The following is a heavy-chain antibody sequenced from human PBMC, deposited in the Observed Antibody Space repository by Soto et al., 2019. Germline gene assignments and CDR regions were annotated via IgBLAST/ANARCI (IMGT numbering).Heavy chain of an antibody. CDR2: IYYSGST. CDR3: ARPYPAGSGSHSNPNCFDP. J-gene: IGHJ5*02. Sequence: PSDTLSLSCTVSGGSISSSSYYWGWIRQPPGKGLEWIGSIYYSGSTYYNPSLKSRVTISVDTSKNQFSLKLSSVTAADTAVYYCARPYPAGSGSHSNPNCFDPWGQGTLVTVS. CDR1: GGSISSSSYY. V-gene: IGHV4-39*01. D-gene: IGHD3-10*01.